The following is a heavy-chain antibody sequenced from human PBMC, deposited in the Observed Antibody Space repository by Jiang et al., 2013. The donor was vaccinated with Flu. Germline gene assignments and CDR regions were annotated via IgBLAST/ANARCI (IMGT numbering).Heavy chain of an antibody. J-gene: IGHJ5*02. CDR2: MYPGDGST. Sequence: GAEVKKPGASVKVSCRASGYTFTKYHMHWVRQAPGQGLEWMGVMYPGDGSTYYAQTFQGRLTITWDTSTSTVYMELNSLTSEDTAVYYCSREEGAPISWGQGTPGHRLL. D-gene: IGHD1-26*01. CDR1: GYTFTKYH. V-gene: IGHV1-46*03. CDR3: SREEGAPIS.